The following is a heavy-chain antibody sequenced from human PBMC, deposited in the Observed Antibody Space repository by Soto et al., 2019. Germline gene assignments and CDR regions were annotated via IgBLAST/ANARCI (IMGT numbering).Heavy chain of an antibody. J-gene: IGHJ4*02. V-gene: IGHV3-33*01. CDR3: ARDGARIGSSGKVAY. Sequence: QVQLVESGGGVVQPGRSLRLSCVASGFKFTDYGLNWVRQTPGKGLEWVAISWFDGSIAYYAESVKGRFTISRDDSRNTVYLHINSLRGEDTAMYYCARDGARIGSSGKVAYWGQGTQVTVSS. D-gene: IGHD3-22*01. CDR1: GFKFTDYG. CDR2: SWFDGSIA.